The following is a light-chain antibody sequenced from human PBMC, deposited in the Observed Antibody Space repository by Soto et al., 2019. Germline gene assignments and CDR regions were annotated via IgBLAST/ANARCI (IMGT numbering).Light chain of an antibody. V-gene: IGLV1-44*01. CDR1: NSNIGSNT. J-gene: IGLJ2*01. CDR2: SND. Sequence: QSVLTQPPSASGTPGQRVAISCSGSNSNIGSNTVKWYQQVPGTAPKALIYSNDQRPPGVPARCSASTSGSSASLAINGLQSEDEADYHCAAWDDRRKGPVFGGGTKVTVL. CDR3: AAWDDRRKGPV.